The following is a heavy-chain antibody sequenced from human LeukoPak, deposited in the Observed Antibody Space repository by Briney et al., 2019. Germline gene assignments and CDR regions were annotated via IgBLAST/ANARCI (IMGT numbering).Heavy chain of an antibody. CDR2: INLNSGDT. D-gene: IGHD3-16*01. V-gene: IGHV1-2*02. CDR1: GYTFTGYY. Sequence: GASVKVSCKASGYTFTGYYIHWVRQAPGPGLEWMGWINLNSGDTNYAQKFQGRVAMTRDTSISTAYMELSRLRSDDTAVYYCARGVLRDHFDYWGQGTLVIVSS. J-gene: IGHJ4*02. CDR3: ARGVLRDHFDY.